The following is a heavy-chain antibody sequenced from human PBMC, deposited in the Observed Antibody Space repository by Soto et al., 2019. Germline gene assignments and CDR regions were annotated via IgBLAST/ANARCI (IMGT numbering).Heavy chain of an antibody. CDR3: ASIAAAGPNYYYYGMDV. D-gene: IGHD6-13*01. CDR2: IIPIFGTA. CDR1: GGTFSSYA. V-gene: IGHV1-69*01. Sequence: QVQLVQSGAEVKKPGSSVKVSCKASGGTFSSYAISWVRQAPGQGLEWMGGIIPIFGTANYAQKFQGRVTIIADESTSTAYMELSSLRSEDTAVYYCASIAAAGPNYYYYGMDVWGQGTTVTVSS. J-gene: IGHJ6*02.